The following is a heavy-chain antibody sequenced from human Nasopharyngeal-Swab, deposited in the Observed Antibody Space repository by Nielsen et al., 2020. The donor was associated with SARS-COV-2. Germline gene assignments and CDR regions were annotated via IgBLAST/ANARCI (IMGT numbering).Heavy chain of an antibody. Sequence: GGSLRLSCAASGFTFSSYEMNWVRQAPGKGLEWVSAISGSGGSTYYADSVKGRFTISRDNSKNTLYLQMNSLRAEDTAVYYCANEPADYYYGMDVWGQGTTVTVSS. CDR1: GFTFSSYE. V-gene: IGHV3-23*01. J-gene: IGHJ6*02. CDR3: ANEPADYYYGMDV. D-gene: IGHD6-13*01. CDR2: ISGSGGST.